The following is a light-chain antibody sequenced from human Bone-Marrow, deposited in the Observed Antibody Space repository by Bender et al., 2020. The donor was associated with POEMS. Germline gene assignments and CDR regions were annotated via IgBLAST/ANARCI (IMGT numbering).Light chain of an antibody. CDR2: EVS. Sequence: QSVLTQPPSVSGAPGQRVTISCTGSSSNTGSGYDIKWYQHLPGTAPKLIISEVSKRPSGVPDRFSGSRSGSTASLTISSLQTEDEADYYCCSSAGNHVWVFGGGTKLTAL. CDR3: CSSAGNHVWV. CDR1: SSNTGSGYD. J-gene: IGLJ3*02. V-gene: IGLV1-40*01.